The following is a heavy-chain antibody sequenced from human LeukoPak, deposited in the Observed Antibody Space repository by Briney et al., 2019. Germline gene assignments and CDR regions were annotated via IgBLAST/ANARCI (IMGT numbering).Heavy chain of an antibody. J-gene: IGHJ3*02. Sequence: GGSLRLSCAASGFTISDYWMSWVRQAPGKGLEWVANIKEDGSEKNYVDSAKGRFTISRDNAKNSLYLQMNNLRAEDTAVYYCASKGGSFTISGVLYNDAFAIWGQGTMVTVSS. V-gene: IGHV3-7*01. CDR2: IKEDGSEK. CDR1: GFTISDYW. CDR3: ASKGGSFTISGVLYNDAFAI. D-gene: IGHD3-3*01.